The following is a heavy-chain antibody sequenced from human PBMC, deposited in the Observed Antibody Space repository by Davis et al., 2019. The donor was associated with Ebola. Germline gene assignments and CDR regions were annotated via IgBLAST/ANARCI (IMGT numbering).Heavy chain of an antibody. Sequence: ETLSLTCTVSGGSISSYYMSWVRQAPGKGLEWVSVIYSGGSTYYADSVKGRFTISRDNSKNTLYLQMNSLRAEDTAVYCCARDSAGIFDYWGQGTLVTVSS. D-gene: IGHD6-13*01. CDR1: GGSISSYY. V-gene: IGHV3-53*01. J-gene: IGHJ4*02. CDR3: ARDSAGIFDY. CDR2: IYSGGST.